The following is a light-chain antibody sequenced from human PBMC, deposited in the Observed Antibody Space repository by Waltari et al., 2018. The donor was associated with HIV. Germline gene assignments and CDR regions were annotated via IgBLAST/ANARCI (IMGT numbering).Light chain of an antibody. J-gene: IGKJ3*01. CDR2: GAS. V-gene: IGKV1-39*01. CDR1: QKVNRY. Sequence: IQMTQSPSALSASVGDAVTITCRASQKVNRYLNWYQQKVGEAPKLLVYGASSLQSGVPARFRGSGSGSEYQLTISNLQSDDFATYFCQQSYGAPFTFGPGSTV. CDR3: QQSYGAPFT.